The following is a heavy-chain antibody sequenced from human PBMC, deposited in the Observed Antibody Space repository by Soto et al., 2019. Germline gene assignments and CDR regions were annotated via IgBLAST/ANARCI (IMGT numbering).Heavy chain of an antibody. Sequence: GGSQSLSCSVSEFNFINYAMHWVRQVPGKGLEYVSGITSEGDRTWHADSVKDRFTISRDNSKNTLFLQMSSLRVEDTAIYFCVKGNQLLRCYFEFWGPGTLVTVSS. D-gene: IGHD2-15*01. CDR3: VKGNQLLRCYFEF. J-gene: IGHJ4*01. CDR2: ITSEGDRT. CDR1: EFNFINYA. V-gene: IGHV3-64D*06.